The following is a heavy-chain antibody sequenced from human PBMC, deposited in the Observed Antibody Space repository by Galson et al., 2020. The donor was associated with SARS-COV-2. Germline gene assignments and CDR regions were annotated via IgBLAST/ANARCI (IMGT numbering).Heavy chain of an antibody. CDR2: IGQNGVTT. CDR1: GFTFITYA. D-gene: IGHD3-3*02. J-gene: IGHJ4*02. Sequence: GESLKISCVASGFTFITYAMAWVRQTPGKGLEWVATIGQNGVTTYYAASVQGRFTISRDNSKNTLYLEINSLRAEDTASYYCARTGPPHNSIYFDYWGRGALVTVSS. CDR3: ARTGPPHNSIYFDY. V-gene: IGHV3-23*01.